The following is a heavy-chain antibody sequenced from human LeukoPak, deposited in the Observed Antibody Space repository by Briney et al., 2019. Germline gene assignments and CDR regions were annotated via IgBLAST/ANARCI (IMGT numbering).Heavy chain of an antibody. CDR3: AREGAMTTVATGAFDI. CDR2: IYYSGST. Sequence: SETLSLTCTVSGGSISSGDYYWSWIRQPPGTGLEWIGYIYYSGSTYYNPSLKSRVTISVDTSKNQFSLKLSSVTAADTAVYYCAREGAMTTVATGAFDIWGQGTMVTVSS. D-gene: IGHD4-23*01. V-gene: IGHV4-30-4*01. CDR1: GGSISSGDYY. J-gene: IGHJ3*02.